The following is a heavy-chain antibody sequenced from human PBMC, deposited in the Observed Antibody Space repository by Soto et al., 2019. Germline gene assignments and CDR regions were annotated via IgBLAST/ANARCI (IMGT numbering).Heavy chain of an antibody. Sequence: PSETLSLTCIVSGASISSGGFYWSWVRQHPGKGLEWIGFFYDSGNTYYDASLKSRLTISVDRSNNQFSLKLASVTAADTAVYYCAKATATGGGAFEIYGQGTMVTVSS. CDR3: AKATATGGGAFEI. V-gene: IGHV4-31*03. D-gene: IGHD2-8*02. CDR2: FYDSGNT. J-gene: IGHJ3*02. CDR1: GASISSGGFY.